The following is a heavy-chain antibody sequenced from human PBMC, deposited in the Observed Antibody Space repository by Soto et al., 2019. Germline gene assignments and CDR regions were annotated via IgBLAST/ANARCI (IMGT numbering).Heavy chain of an antibody. J-gene: IGHJ4*02. CDR3: ARGRISKIYYYGSGSLFDY. V-gene: IGHV4-31*03. CDR2: IYYSGST. D-gene: IGHD3-10*01. Sequence: SETLSLTCTVSGGSISSGGYYWSWIRQHPGKGLEWIGYIYYSGSTYYNPSLKSRVTISVDTYKNQFSLKLSSVTAADTAVYYCARGRISKIYYYGSGSLFDYWGQGTLVTVSS. CDR1: GGSISSGGYY.